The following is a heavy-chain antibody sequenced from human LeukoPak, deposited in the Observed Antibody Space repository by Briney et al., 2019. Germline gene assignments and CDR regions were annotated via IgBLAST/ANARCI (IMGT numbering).Heavy chain of an antibody. Sequence: GASVKVSCKASGYTFTSYGISWVRQAPGQGLEWMGWISAYNGNTNYAQKLQGRVTMTTDTSTSTAYMELRSLRSDDTAVYYCARAAYSSGWFLAFDIWGQGTMVTVSS. D-gene: IGHD6-19*01. CDR1: GYTFTSYG. V-gene: IGHV1-18*01. CDR3: ARAAYSSGWFLAFDI. J-gene: IGHJ3*02. CDR2: ISAYNGNT.